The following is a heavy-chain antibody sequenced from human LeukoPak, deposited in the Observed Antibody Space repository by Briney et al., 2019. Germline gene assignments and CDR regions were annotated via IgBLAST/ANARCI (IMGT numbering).Heavy chain of an antibody. D-gene: IGHD2-15*01. CDR3: ARDRPSSGDFDY. Sequence: GRSLRLSCAASGFTFSSYGMHWVRQAPGKGLEWVAVIWYDGSNKYYADSVKGRFTISRDNSKNTLYLQMNSLRAEDTAVYCCARDRPSSGDFDYWGQGTLVTVSS. V-gene: IGHV3-33*01. CDR2: IWYDGSNK. J-gene: IGHJ4*02. CDR1: GFTFSSYG.